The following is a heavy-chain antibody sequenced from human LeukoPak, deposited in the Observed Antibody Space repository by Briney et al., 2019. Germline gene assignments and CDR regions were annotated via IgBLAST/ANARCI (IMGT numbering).Heavy chain of an antibody. J-gene: IGHJ4*02. CDR3: ARDSGLLPIVTYYFDS. V-gene: IGHV3-21*01. Sequence: GGSLRLSCAASGFTFSNYAMHWVRQAPGKGLEWVSSISSSSSYIYYADSMRGRFTISRDSAQNSLYLQMNGPKAEDTAVYYCARDSGLLPIVTYYFDSWGQGTLVTVSS. CDR1: GFTFSNYA. CDR2: ISSSSSYI. D-gene: IGHD3-22*01.